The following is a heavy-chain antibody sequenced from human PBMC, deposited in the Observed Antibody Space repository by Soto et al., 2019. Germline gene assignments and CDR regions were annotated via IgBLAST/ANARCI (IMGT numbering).Heavy chain of an antibody. V-gene: IGHV3-23*01. CDR2: ITGNGDTT. J-gene: IGHJ5*02. D-gene: IGHD3-10*01. CDR1: GFTFRIYA. CDR3: ALDRPNYFGSGGCDYKSGGDH. Sequence: EVQLLESGGGLVQPGGSLRLSCAASGFTFRIYAMSWVRQAPGRGLEWVSSITGNGDTTYYPDSVKGRFTISRDNSKNTLFLQRNSLRVEDTAVYYCALDRPNYFGSGGCDYKSGGDHWGQGILVTVSS.